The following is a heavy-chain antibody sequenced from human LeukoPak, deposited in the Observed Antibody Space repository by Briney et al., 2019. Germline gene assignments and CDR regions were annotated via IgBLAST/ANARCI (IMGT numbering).Heavy chain of an antibody. D-gene: IGHD4-17*01. V-gene: IGHV4-34*01. CDR1: GGSFSGYY. CDR2: INHSGST. CDR3: ARRGRETTAAAFDI. J-gene: IGHJ3*02. Sequence: SETLSLTCTVYGGSFSGYYWSWIRQPPRKGLEWIGEINHSGSTNYNPSLKSRVTISVDTSKNQFSLKLSSVTAADTAVYYCARRGRETTAAAFDIWGQGTMVTVSS.